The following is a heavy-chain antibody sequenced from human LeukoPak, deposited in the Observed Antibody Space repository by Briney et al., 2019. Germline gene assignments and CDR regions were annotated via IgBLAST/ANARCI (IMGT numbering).Heavy chain of an antibody. V-gene: IGHV1-8*01. J-gene: IGHJ5*02. Sequence: ASVKVSCKASGYTFTSYDINWVRQATGQGLEWMGWMNPNSGNTGYAQKFQGRVTMTRNTSIGTAYMELSSLRSEDTAVYYCARVVVVAATRYYAWFDPWGQGTLVTVSS. CDR1: GYTFTSYD. D-gene: IGHD2-15*01. CDR2: MNPNSGNT. CDR3: ARVVVVAATRYYAWFDP.